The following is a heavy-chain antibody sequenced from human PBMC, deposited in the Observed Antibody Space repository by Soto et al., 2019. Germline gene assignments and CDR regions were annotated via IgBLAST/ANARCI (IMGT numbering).Heavy chain of an antibody. D-gene: IGHD6-6*01. Sequence: SETLSLTCVVSGDSISRGGYSWTWIRQPPGKALEWIGNIYDSGSTSYNPSLKSRVTISVDRSKNQFSLKLTSVTAADTAVYFCARGSSSYYDYGMDVCGQATTVTVSS. CDR3: ARGSSSYYDYGMDV. CDR2: IYDSGST. J-gene: IGHJ6*02. CDR1: GDSISRGGYS. V-gene: IGHV4-30-2*01.